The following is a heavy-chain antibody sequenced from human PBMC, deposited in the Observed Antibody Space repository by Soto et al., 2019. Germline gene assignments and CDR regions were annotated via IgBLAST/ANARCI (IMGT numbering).Heavy chain of an antibody. J-gene: IGHJ4*02. D-gene: IGHD3-22*01. Sequence: SETLSLTCTGSGGSISSYYWSWIRQPPGKGLEWIGYIYYSGSTNYNPSLKSRVTISVDTSKNQFSLKLSSVTAADTAVYYCASLDYYDSSGFGYWGQGTLVTVSS. CDR3: ASLDYYDSSGFGY. V-gene: IGHV4-59*01. CDR2: IYYSGST. CDR1: GGSISSYY.